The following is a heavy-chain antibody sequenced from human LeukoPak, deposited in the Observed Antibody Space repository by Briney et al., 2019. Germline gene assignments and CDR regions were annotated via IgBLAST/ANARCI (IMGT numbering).Heavy chain of an antibody. J-gene: IGHJ1*01. CDR3: VRDLMGAGGTTAYFHH. V-gene: IGHV3-21*01. CDR2: ISRRSRHL. D-gene: IGHD1-1*01. Sequence: PGGSLRLSCAASGFTFSDYSMNWDRQAPGKGLEWVSSISRRSRHLYYAGSVKGRFTISRDNAKNSLYLQMNSLRAEDMAVYYCVRDLMGAGGTTAYFHHWGQGTLVTVSS. CDR1: GFTFSDYS.